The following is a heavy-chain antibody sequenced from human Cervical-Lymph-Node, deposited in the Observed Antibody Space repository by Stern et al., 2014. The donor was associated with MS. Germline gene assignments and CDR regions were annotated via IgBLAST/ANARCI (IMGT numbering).Heavy chain of an antibody. CDR2: LYSDGTAE. J-gene: IGHJ3*02. D-gene: IGHD2-2*01. CDR1: GFTFDNHA. CDR3: ARVKCPTSCPEGAFDI. Sequence: VQLVESGGGVVQPGRSLRLSCAASGFTFDNHAMHWVRKAPGQGLEWVATLYSDGTAEYFTSSVKGRFPISRDNAQNTLDLQMSSLRLEDTALYYCARVKCPTSCPEGAFDIWGQGTMVTVSS. V-gene: IGHV3-33*01.